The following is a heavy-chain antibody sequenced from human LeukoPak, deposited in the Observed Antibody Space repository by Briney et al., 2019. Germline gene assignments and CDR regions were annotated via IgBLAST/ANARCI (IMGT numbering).Heavy chain of an antibody. D-gene: IGHD4-17*01. CDR1: GGTFSSYA. J-gene: IGHJ5*02. CDR3: AREGLRSFKWFDP. V-gene: IGHV1-69*04. CDR2: IIPIFGIG. Sequence: SVKVSCKASGGTFSSYAISWVRQAPGQGLEWMGRIIPIFGIGNSAQKFQGRVTITADKSTSTAYMELSSLRSEDTAVYYCAREGLRSFKWFDPWGQGTLVTVSS.